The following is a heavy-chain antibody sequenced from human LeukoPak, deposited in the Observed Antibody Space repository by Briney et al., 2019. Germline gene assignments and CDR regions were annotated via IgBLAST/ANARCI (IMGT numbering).Heavy chain of an antibody. Sequence: GGSLRLSCAASGFTFSSYWMSWVRPAPGKGLEWVANIKQGGSEKYYVDSVKGRFTISKDKARNSLFLQMNNLRAEDTAVYYCATRGGDSEVDFWGQGTLVSVSS. CDR2: IKQGGSEK. CDR3: ATRGGDSEVDF. V-gene: IGHV3-7*01. J-gene: IGHJ4*02. D-gene: IGHD4-17*01. CDR1: GFTFSSYW.